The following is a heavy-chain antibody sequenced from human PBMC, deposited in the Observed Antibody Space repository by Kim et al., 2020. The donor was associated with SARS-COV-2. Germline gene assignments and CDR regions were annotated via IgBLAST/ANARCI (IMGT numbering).Heavy chain of an antibody. J-gene: IGHJ6*03. D-gene: IGHD3-3*01. CDR2: ISGSGGST. CDR1: GFTFSSYA. Sequence: GGSLRLSCAASGFTFSSYAMSWVRQAPGKGLEWVSAISGSGGSTYYADSVKGRFTISRDNSKNTLYLQMNSLRAEDTAVYYCAKDAYPEDFWSGYYVYYMDVWGKGTTVTVSS. V-gene: IGHV3-23*01. CDR3: AKDAYPEDFWSGYYVYYMDV.